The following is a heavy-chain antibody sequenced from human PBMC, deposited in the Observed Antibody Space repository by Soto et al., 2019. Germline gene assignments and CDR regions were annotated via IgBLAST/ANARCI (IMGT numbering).Heavy chain of an antibody. J-gene: IGHJ4*02. D-gene: IGHD6-19*01. CDR1: GFTFSSYG. CDR3: AKEGGTAVAGTVCVGY. CDR2: ISYDGSNK. V-gene: IGHV3-30*18. Sequence: QVQLVESGGGVVQPGRSLRLSCAASGFTFSSYGMHWVRQAPGKGLEWVAVISYDGSNKYYADSVKGRFTISRDNSKNTLYLPMNSLRAEDRAVYYCAKEGGTAVAGTVCVGYWGQGTLVTVSS.